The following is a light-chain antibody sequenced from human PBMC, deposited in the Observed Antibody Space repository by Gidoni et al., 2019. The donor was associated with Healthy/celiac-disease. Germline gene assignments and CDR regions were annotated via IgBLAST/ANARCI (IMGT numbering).Light chain of an antibody. V-gene: IGKV1-33*01. CDR1: QDISNY. J-gene: IGKJ5*01. Sequence: DIQMTQSPSSLSASVGDRVTITCQASQDISNYLNWYQQKPGKAPKLLIYDASNLETRVPSRFSGSGSGTDFTFTISSLQPEDIATYYCQQYDTLPITFGQGTRLEIK. CDR2: DAS. CDR3: QQYDTLPIT.